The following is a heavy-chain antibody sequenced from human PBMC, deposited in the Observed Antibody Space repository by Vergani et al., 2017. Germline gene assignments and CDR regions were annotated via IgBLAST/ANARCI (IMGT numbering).Heavy chain of an antibody. V-gene: IGHV4-61*08. Sequence: QVQLQESGPGLVKPSQTLSLTCTVSGGSISSGGYYWSWIRQHPGKGLEWIGYNYDSGSTNYNPSLKSRVPMSVDTSKNQFSLKLSSVTAADTAVYYCARAHGYSYGYFDYWGQGTLVTVSS. CDR2: NYDSGST. CDR3: ARAHGYSYGYFDY. D-gene: IGHD5-18*01. CDR1: GGSISSGGYY. J-gene: IGHJ4*02.